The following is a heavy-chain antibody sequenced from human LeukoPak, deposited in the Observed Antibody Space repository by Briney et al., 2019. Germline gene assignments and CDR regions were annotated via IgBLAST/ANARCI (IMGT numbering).Heavy chain of an antibody. J-gene: IGHJ4*02. D-gene: IGHD2/OR15-2a*01. CDR3: VSFYETY. CDR1: GNYW. Sequence: GGSLRLSCAASGNYWMRWVRQAPGKGLVWVSHINSDGSWTSYADSVKGRITISKDNAKNTVYLQMNSLRAEDTAVYYCVSFYETYWGRGTLVTVSS. CDR2: INSDGSWT. V-gene: IGHV3-74*01.